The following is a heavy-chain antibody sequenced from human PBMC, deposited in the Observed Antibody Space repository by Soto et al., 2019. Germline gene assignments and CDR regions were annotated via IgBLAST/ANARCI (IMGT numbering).Heavy chain of an antibody. D-gene: IGHD3-16*01. J-gene: IGHJ4*02. CDR1: GGSFSVYY. CDR3: ARHGGYYFDY. CDR2: VGHSGGT. Sequence: PSETLVVACAVYGGSFSVYYWSWIRQPPGKGLEWIGEVGHSGGTVYNPSLESRVTISGDSSNKQFSLKLNSVTAADTAVYYCARHGGYYFDYWGQGAPVTVSS. V-gene: IGHV4-34*01.